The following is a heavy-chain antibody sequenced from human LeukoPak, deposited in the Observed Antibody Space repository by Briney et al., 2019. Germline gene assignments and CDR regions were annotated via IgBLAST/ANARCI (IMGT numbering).Heavy chain of an antibody. CDR1: GGSFSGYY. CDR2: INHSGST. V-gene: IGHV4-34*01. D-gene: IGHD3-22*01. Sequence: SETLPLTCAVYGGSFSGYYWSWIRQPPGKGLEWIGEINHSGSTNYNPSLKSRVTISVDTSKNQFSLKLSSVTAADTAVYYCAGYDSSGYYYNYYYGMDVWGQGTTVTVSS. J-gene: IGHJ6*02. CDR3: AGYDSSGYYYNYYYGMDV.